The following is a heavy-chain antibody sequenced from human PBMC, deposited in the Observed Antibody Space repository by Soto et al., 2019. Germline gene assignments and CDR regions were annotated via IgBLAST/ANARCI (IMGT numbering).Heavy chain of an antibody. J-gene: IGHJ4*02. CDR1: GFTFSSFA. D-gene: IGHD4-17*01. CDR3: AKGTAVTTGDMAY. Sequence: EVQLLESGGGLVQPGGSLRFSCAASGFTFSSFAMTWVRQAPGKGLEWVSSLTGSGDSTYYADSVKGRFTISRDNSKNTLYLQMNSLRADDTALYYCAKGTAVTTGDMAYWGQGTLVTVSS. V-gene: IGHV3-23*01. CDR2: LTGSGDST.